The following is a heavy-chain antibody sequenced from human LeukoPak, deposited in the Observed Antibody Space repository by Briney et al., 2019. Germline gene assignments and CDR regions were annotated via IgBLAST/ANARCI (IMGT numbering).Heavy chain of an antibody. CDR2: IKQGGSEK. CDR1: GFTFSSYW. J-gene: IGHJ4*02. CDR3: ARVEVKGAAAGQNAPSIDY. V-gene: IGHV3-7*01. D-gene: IGHD6-13*01. Sequence: PGGSLRLSCAASGFTFSSYWMSWVRQAPGKGLEWVANIKQGGSEKYYVDSVKGRFTISRDNAKNSLYLQMNSLRAEDTAVYYCARVEVKGAAAGQNAPSIDYWGQGTLVTVSS.